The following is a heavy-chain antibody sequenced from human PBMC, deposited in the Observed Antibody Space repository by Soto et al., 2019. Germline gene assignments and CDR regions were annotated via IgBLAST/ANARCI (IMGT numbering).Heavy chain of an antibody. CDR2: IWYDGSNK. CDR1: GFTFSSYG. Sequence: QVQLVESGGGVVQPGRSLRLSCAASGFTFSSYGMHWVRQAPGKGLEWVAVIWYDGSNKYYADSVKGRFTISRDNSKNMLYLQMNSLRVEDTAVYYCVRDTTGTYDYWGQGTLVTVSS. J-gene: IGHJ4*02. D-gene: IGHD2-8*01. V-gene: IGHV3-33*01. CDR3: VRDTTGTYDY.